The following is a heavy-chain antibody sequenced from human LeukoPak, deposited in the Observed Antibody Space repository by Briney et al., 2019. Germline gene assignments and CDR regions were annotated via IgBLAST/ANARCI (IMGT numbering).Heavy chain of an antibody. Sequence: SQTLSLTCTVSGGSISSYYWSWIRQPPGKGLEWIGYIYYSGSTNYNPSLKSRVTISVDTSKNQFSLKLSSVTAADTAVYYCARGLSRAYCGGDCWSWFDPWGQGTLVTVSS. J-gene: IGHJ5*02. CDR2: IYYSGST. V-gene: IGHV4-59*01. CDR3: ARGLSRAYCGGDCWSWFDP. CDR1: GGSISSYY. D-gene: IGHD2-21*02.